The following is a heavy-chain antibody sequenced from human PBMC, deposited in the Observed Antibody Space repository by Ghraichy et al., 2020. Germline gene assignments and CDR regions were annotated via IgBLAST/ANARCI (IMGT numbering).Heavy chain of an antibody. CDR2: IYHSGST. CDR3: ARAPFVTGPNQANYYYYGMDV. CDR1: GGSISSSNW. D-gene: IGHD3-9*01. J-gene: IGHJ6*02. Sequence: SETLSLTCAVSGGSISSSNWWSWVRQPPGKGLEWIGEIYHSGSTNYNPSLKSRVTISVDKSKNQFSLKLSPVTAADTAVYYCARAPFVTGPNQANYYYYGMDVWGQGTTVTVSS. V-gene: IGHV4-4*02.